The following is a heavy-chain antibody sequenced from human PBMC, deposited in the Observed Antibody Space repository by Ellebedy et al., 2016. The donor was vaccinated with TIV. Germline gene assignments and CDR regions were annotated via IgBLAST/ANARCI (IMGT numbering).Heavy chain of an antibody. Sequence: PGGSLRLSCAASGFAFTNAWMTWVRQAPGKGLEWVGRIKTEPDGGTTDYAAPVKGRFTISRDDSKDTLYLQMNSLKTEDTAVYYCTTEWGLWFGEADYWGQGTLVTVSS. CDR1: GFAFTNAW. V-gene: IGHV3-15*01. J-gene: IGHJ4*02. D-gene: IGHD3-10*01. CDR3: TTEWGLWFGEADY. CDR2: IKTEPDGGTT.